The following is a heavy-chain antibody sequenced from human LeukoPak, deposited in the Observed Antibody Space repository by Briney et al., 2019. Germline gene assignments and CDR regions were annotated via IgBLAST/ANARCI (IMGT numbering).Heavy chain of an antibody. CDR3: ARVVAYYYGSGSYYDAFDI. CDR2: VSSSSSYI. D-gene: IGHD3-10*01. CDR1: GFTFSSYS. V-gene: IGHV3-21*01. Sequence: PGGSLRLSCAASGFTFSSYSMNWVRQAPGKGLEWVSSVSSSSSYIYYADSVKGRFTISRDNAKNSLYLQMNSLRAEDTAVYYCARVVAYYYGSGSYYDAFDIWGQGTMVTVSS. J-gene: IGHJ3*02.